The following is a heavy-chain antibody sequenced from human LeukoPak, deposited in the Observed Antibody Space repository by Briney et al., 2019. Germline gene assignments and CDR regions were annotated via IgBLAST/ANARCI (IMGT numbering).Heavy chain of an antibody. V-gene: IGHV1-3*01. CDR2: IKPDNGDT. J-gene: IGHJ4*02. D-gene: IGHD2-15*01. CDR1: GYIFPAYV. CDR3: AKDRGGSGDFDY. Sequence: DSVKVSCKASGYIFPAYVIHWVRQVPGQRFEWMGWIKPDNGDTEYSQKFQGRVTFTRDTSASTAYMELSSLRSEDTAVYCCAKDRGGSGDFDYWGQGSLVTVSS.